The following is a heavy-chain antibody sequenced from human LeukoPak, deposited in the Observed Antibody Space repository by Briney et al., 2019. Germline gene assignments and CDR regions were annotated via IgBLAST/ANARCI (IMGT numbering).Heavy chain of an antibody. V-gene: IGHV4-61*08. Sequence: QVQLQESGPGLVKPSQTLSLTCTVSGGSISSGGYYWSWIRQPPGKGLELIGYVYYSGTANYNPSLESRVTILVDTSKNQFSLNLSSVTAADTAVYYCARTKSGWYYSDYWGQGTLVSVSS. J-gene: IGHJ4*02. D-gene: IGHD6-19*01. CDR1: GGSISSGGYY. CDR2: VYYSGTA. CDR3: ARTKSGWYYSDY.